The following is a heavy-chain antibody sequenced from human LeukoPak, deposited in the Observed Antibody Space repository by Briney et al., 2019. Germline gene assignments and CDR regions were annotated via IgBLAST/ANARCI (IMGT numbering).Heavy chain of an antibody. CDR2: IKQDGSEK. CDR3: ARGFLPPKAAAVSSDNDAFDI. CDR1: GFTFSSYW. V-gene: IGHV3-7*01. D-gene: IGHD6-13*01. Sequence: GGSLRLSCAASGFTFSSYWMSWVRQAPGKGLEWVANIKQDGSEKYYVDSVKGRFTISRDNAKNSLYLQMNSLRAEDTAVYYCARGFLPPKAAAVSSDNDAFDIWGQGTMVTVSS. J-gene: IGHJ3*02.